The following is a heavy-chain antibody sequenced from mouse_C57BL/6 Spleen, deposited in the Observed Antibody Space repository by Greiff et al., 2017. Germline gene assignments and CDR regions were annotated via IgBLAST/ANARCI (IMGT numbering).Heavy chain of an antibody. CDR2: IYPGDGDT. J-gene: IGHJ2*01. CDR1: GYAFSSYW. CDR3: ARSRGYYYGSSLDY. V-gene: IGHV1-80*01. Sequence: QVQLQQSGAELVKPGASVKISCKASGYAFSSYWMNWVKQRPGKGLEWIGQIYPGDGDTNYNGKFKGKATLTADKSSSTAYMQLSSLTSEESAVYFCARSRGYYYGSSLDYWGQGTTLTVSS. D-gene: IGHD1-1*01.